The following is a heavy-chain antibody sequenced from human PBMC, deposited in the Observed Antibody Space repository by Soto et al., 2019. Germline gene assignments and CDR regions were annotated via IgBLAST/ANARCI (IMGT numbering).Heavy chain of an antibody. V-gene: IGHV3-30*18. CDR3: VKERYAQLWLEDYGMDV. CDR1: GFTFSSYG. J-gene: IGHJ6*02. D-gene: IGHD5-18*01. CDR2: ISHDGTDK. Sequence: QVQLVESGGGVVQPGRSLRLSCAASGFTFSSYGIHWVRQAPGKGLEWVALISHDGTDKYYADSVKGRFTISRDNFKNTLYLQMSSLRPEDTAVYYCVKERYAQLWLEDYGMDVWGQGTMVTV.